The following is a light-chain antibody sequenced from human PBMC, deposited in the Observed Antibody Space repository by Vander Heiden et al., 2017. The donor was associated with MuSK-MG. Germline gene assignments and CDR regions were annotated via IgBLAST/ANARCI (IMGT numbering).Light chain of an antibody. J-gene: IGKJ1*01. V-gene: IGKV3-20*01. Sequence: EIVLTQSPGTLSLSPGERATLSCRASQSVTGSYFAWYQQKPGQAPRLLIYDASRRATDIPNRFSGSGSGTDFTLTISRLEPEDFAVYLCQQYGRSPWTFGQGTRWKSN. CDR3: QQYGRSPWT. CDR2: DAS. CDR1: QSVTGSY.